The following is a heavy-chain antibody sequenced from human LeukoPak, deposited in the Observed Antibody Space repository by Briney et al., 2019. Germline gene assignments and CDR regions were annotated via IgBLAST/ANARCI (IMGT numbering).Heavy chain of an antibody. CDR1: GFTVSSNY. Sequence: GGSLRLSCAASGFTVSSNYMSWVRQAPGKGLEWVSVIYSGGSTYYADSVKGRFTISRDNSKNTLNLQMNSLRAEDTAVYYCAREYSQDDAFDIWGQGTMVTVSS. J-gene: IGHJ3*02. D-gene: IGHD6-6*01. V-gene: IGHV3-66*02. CDR2: IYSGGST. CDR3: AREYSQDDAFDI.